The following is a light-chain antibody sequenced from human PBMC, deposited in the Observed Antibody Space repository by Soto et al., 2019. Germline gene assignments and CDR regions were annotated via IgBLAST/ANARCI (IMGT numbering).Light chain of an antibody. Sequence: DIVMTQSPDSLAVSLGERATINCKSSQTLLYSSNNKNYLAWYQQRPGQPPRLLIYWASTREFGVPDRFSGSGSGTDFTLTISSLQAEDVAVYYCQQYYSTPPTFGGGTKVEIK. J-gene: IGKJ4*01. CDR3: QQYYSTPPT. CDR2: WAS. CDR1: QTLLYSSNNKNY. V-gene: IGKV4-1*01.